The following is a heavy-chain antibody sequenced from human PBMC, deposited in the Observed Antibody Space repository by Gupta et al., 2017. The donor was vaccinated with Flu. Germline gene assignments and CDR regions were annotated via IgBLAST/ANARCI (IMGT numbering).Heavy chain of an antibody. J-gene: IGHJ3*02. D-gene: IGHD2-2*01. V-gene: IGHV1-2*06. CDR1: GYTFTDYY. CDR3: ARDVVVIPAALDAFDI. Sequence: QVQLVKSGAEVKKHGASLKVSCKASGYTFTDYYMYWVRQAPGQGLEWMGRINPNSGNTNYAHKFQGRVTMTRDTSISTAYMELSRLRSDDTAVYYCARDVVVIPAALDAFDIWGQGTMVTVSS. CDR2: INPNSGNT.